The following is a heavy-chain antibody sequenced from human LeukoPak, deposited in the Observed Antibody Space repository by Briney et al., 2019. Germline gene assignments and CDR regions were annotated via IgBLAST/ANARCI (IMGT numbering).Heavy chain of an antibody. Sequence: SETLSLTCTVSGGSISSHYWSWIRQPPGKGLEWIGYIYYSGSTNYNPSLKSRVTISVDTSKNQFSLKLSSVTAADTAVYYCARGRYYDSSGYYWGPGRRAVDNWFDPWGQGTLVTVSS. CDR1: GGSISSHY. J-gene: IGHJ5*02. CDR3: ARGRYYDSSGYYWGPGRRAVDNWFDP. CDR2: IYYSGST. V-gene: IGHV4-59*11. D-gene: IGHD3-22*01.